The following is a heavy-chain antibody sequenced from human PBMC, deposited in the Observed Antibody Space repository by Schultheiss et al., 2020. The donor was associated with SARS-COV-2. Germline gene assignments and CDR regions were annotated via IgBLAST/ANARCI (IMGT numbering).Heavy chain of an antibody. J-gene: IGHJ6*02. Sequence: ASVKVSCKASGYTFTSYGISWVRQAPGQGLEWMGWISAYNGNTNYAQKLQGRVTMTTDTSTSTAYMELRSLRSDDTAVYYCARYGLLAAAGDYYYYGMDVWGQGTTVTVAS. D-gene: IGHD6-13*01. V-gene: IGHV1-18*04. CDR3: ARYGLLAAAGDYYYYGMDV. CDR2: ISAYNGNT. CDR1: GYTFTSYG.